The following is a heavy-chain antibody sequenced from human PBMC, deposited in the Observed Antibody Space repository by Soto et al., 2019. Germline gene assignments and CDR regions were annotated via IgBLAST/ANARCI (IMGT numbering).Heavy chain of an antibody. CDR3: ARGGPSGYSYGFYYGMDV. J-gene: IGHJ6*02. D-gene: IGHD5-18*01. V-gene: IGHV4-59*01. CDR1: GGSISSYY. CDR2: IYYSGST. Sequence: QVQLQESGPGLVKPSETLSLTCTVSGGSISSYYWSWIRQPPGKGLEWIGYIYYSGSTNYHPSLKSRVTVSVATSKNQLSLKLSSVTAADTAVYYCARGGPSGYSYGFYYGMDVWGQGTTVTVSS.